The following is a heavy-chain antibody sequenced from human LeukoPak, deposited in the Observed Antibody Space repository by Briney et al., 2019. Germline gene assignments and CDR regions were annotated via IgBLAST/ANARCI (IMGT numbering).Heavy chain of an antibody. Sequence: GGSLRLSCAASRFTFSDYYMTWVRQAPGRVLEWVANIKEDGSEKNYVDSVKGRFTISRDNAKNSVYLLLNSLTPEDTAVYYCARDLRAGGTWSYGVYFDLWGRGTLVTVSS. CDR1: RFTFSDYY. J-gene: IGHJ2*01. V-gene: IGHV3-7*01. D-gene: IGHD4-17*01. CDR2: IKEDGSEK. CDR3: ARDLRAGGTWSYGVYFDL.